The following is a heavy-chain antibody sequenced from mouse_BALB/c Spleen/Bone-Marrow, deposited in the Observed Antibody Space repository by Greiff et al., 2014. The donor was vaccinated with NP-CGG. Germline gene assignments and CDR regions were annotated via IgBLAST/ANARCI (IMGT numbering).Heavy chain of an antibody. Sequence: QVQLQQSGPELARPGESVKISCKGSGYTFTDYAMHWVKQSHAKSLEWIGVITTYSASAKYNQKFKGKATMTVDKSSSTAYLELARLTSEDSDIYYCARGGTGPFPYWGQGTLVTVSA. D-gene: IGHD3-3*01. J-gene: IGHJ3*01. V-gene: IGHV1-67*01. CDR1: GYTFTDYA. CDR3: ARGGTGPFPY. CDR2: ITTYSASA.